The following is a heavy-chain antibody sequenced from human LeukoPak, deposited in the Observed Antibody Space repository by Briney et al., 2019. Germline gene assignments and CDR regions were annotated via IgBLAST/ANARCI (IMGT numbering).Heavy chain of an antibody. CDR2: IYYSGST. D-gene: IGHD1-14*01. CDR3: ARPIGN. V-gene: IGHV4-39*07. CDR1: GGSISTSSYY. Sequence: SETLSLTCTVSGGSISTSSYYWGWIRQPPGKGLEWIGSIYYSGSTTSNPSLKSRVTISVDTSKNQSSLSLSSVTAADTAVYYCARPIGNWGQGTLVIVSS. J-gene: IGHJ4*02.